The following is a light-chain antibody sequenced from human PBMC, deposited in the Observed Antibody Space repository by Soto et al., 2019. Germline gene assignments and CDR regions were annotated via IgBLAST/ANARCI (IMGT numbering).Light chain of an antibody. J-gene: IGKJ1*01. V-gene: IGKV1-5*01. CDR3: QHYNSYGT. CDR2: HAS. Sequence: DIQITQSPSTLSASVGDRVTITCRASQSIDRWLAWYQQRPGKAPKLLIYHASSLETGAPSRFSGSGSGTEFTLTISSLQPDDLATYYCQHYNSYGTFGQGTKVDIK. CDR1: QSIDRW.